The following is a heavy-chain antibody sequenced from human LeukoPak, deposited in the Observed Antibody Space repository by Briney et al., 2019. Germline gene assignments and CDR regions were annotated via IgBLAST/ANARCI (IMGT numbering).Heavy chain of an antibody. CDR1: GFTFSGHW. V-gene: IGHV3-7*01. CDR3: TRDRSRAEDD. D-gene: IGHD1-14*01. J-gene: IGHJ4*02. Sequence: PGGSLTLSCAASGFTFSGHWMSWVRQAPGKGLEWVANINKGGSDKYYVDSVKGRFTISRDNANNLLYLQMNSLRGEDTAVYYCTRDRSRAEDDWGQGRRVCVSS. CDR2: INKGGSDK.